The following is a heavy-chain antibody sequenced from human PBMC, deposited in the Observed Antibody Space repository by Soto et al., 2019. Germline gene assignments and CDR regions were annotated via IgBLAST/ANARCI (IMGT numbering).Heavy chain of an antibody. V-gene: IGHV1-69*06. CDR2: IIPFLGKI. Sequence: QVQLVQSGAEMKMPGSSVKVSCKTSGSTFITYSISWVRQAPGQGLEWLGGIIPFLGKINHAQNFQDRVTITADKATSTVYMELTTLRSDDTAVYYCARETAHRGASGRPLLPENFDSWGQGTLVTVSS. D-gene: IGHD3-10*01. CDR1: GSTFITYS. CDR3: ARETAHRGASGRPLLPENFDS. J-gene: IGHJ4*02.